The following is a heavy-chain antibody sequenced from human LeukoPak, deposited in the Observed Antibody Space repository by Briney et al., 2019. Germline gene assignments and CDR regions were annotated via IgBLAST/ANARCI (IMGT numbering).Heavy chain of an antibody. Sequence: GGSLRLSCAASGFTFSSYSMNWVRQAPGKGLEWVSYISSSSSTIYYADSVKGRFTISRDNAKNSLYLQMNSLRAEDTAVYYCARDRGSSWYVDAFDIWGQGTMVTVSS. V-gene: IGHV3-48*01. CDR2: ISSSSSTI. CDR3: ARDRGSSWYVDAFDI. D-gene: IGHD6-13*01. CDR1: GFTFSSYS. J-gene: IGHJ3*02.